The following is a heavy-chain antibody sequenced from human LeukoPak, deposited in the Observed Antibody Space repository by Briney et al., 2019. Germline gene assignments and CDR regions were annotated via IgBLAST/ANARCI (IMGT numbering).Heavy chain of an antibody. CDR1: GFTFSSYG. Sequence: GGSLRLSCAASGFTFSSYGMHWVRQAPGKGLEWVALISYDGSNEYYADSVRGRFTISRDNSKNTLYLQMNSLRADDTAVYYCARHKENYGDSCLDDDWGQGTLVTVSS. D-gene: IGHD4-17*01. CDR2: ISYDGSNE. J-gene: IGHJ4*02. CDR3: ARHKENYGDSCLDDD. V-gene: IGHV3-30*03.